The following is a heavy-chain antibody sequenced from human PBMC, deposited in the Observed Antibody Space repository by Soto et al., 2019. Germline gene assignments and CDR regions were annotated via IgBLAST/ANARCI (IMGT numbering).Heavy chain of an antibody. V-gene: IGHV4-4*07. D-gene: IGHD3-3*01. CDR1: GCTISGYC. CDR3: ARGQRFSDWFDH. Sequence: XETLSLPCSVSGCTISGYCWTWIRQPAGKGLEWIGRIYSSGNTKYNPSLQSRVTMSLDTSNNQFSLRLTSVTAADTAVHYCARGQRFSDWFDHWGQGTLVTVSS. J-gene: IGHJ5*02. CDR2: IYSSGNT.